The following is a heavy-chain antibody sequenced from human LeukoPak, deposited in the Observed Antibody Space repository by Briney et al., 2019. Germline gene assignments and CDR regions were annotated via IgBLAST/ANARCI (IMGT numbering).Heavy chain of an antibody. V-gene: IGHV3-7*01. Sequence: QPGGSLRLSCAASGFTFSNFWMSWVRQATGKGLEWVANIKQDGSEKYYVDSVKGRFTISRDNAKHSLYLQMNSLRAEDTAVYYCTRDRYCSGGSCYSIDYFDYWGQGTLVSVSS. D-gene: IGHD2-15*01. CDR3: TRDRYCSGGSCYSIDYFDY. J-gene: IGHJ4*02. CDR1: GFTFSNFW. CDR2: IKQDGSEK.